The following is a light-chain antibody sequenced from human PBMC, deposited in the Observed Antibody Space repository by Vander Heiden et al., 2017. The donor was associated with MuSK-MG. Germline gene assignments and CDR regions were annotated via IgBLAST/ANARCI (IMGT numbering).Light chain of an antibody. V-gene: IGKV1-39*01. CDR2: VAS. Sequence: DIQMTQSPSSLSASVGDRVTITCRASQSISFYLNWYQQKPGKAPKPLIFVASDLLSGVPSRFSGSGSGTDFTLTISSLQPEDFATYFCQQSYSTPYTFGQGTKLEIK. CDR1: QSISFY. CDR3: QQSYSTPYT. J-gene: IGKJ2*01.